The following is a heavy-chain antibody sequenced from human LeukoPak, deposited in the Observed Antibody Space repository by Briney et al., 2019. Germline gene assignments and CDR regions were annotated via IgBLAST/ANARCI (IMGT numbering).Heavy chain of an antibody. Sequence: ASVKVSCKSSRNTFNGNYMHWVRQTPGQGLEWMGWINPDSGGTNYAQKFQDRVTMTRDTSIGTIYMSLGRLSSDDTAIYYCAGGSGYHFFDNWGQGTLLTV. J-gene: IGHJ4*02. CDR2: INPDSGGT. CDR1: RNTFNGNY. D-gene: IGHD6-25*01. CDR3: AGGSGYHFFDN. V-gene: IGHV1-2*02.